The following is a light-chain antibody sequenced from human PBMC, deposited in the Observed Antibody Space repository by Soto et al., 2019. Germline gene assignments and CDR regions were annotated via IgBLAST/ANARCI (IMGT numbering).Light chain of an antibody. CDR1: QSVSSS. Sequence: EIVMTQSPATLSVSPGESATLSCRASQSVSSSLAWYQLIPGQAPRLLIYSTSIRATGVPARFSGSGSGTEFTLTISSLQSEDFAVYYCQQCCQWPLIFGGGTKVEIQ. J-gene: IGKJ4*01. CDR3: QQCCQWPLI. V-gene: IGKV3-15*01. CDR2: STS.